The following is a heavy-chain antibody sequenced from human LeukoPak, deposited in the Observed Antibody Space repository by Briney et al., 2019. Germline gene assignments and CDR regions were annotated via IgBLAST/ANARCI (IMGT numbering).Heavy chain of an antibody. CDR2: IYSGGST. CDR1: GSGFTFGNFA. Sequence: GGSLRLSCEASGSGFTFGNFAMSWVRQAPGKGLEWVSVIYSGGSTYYADSVKGRFTISRDNSKNTLYLQMNSLRAEDTAVYYCARDNNYDSMGYWGQGTLVTVSS. D-gene: IGHD3-3*01. CDR3: ARDNNYDSMGY. J-gene: IGHJ4*02. V-gene: IGHV3-66*02.